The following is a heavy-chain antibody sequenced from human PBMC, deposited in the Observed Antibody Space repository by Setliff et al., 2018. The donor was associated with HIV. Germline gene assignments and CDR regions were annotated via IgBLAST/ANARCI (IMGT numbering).Heavy chain of an antibody. Sequence: ASVKVSCKASGYTFSSHSIHWVRQAPGQGLEWMGWINTNTGNPTYAQGFTGRFVFSLDTSVSTAYLQISSLKAEDSAIYYCARVSDTGVDPQTHRDYWGQGTPVTVSS. D-gene: IGHD2-21*01. CDR3: ARVSDTGVDPQTHRDY. CDR1: GYTFSSHS. V-gene: IGHV7-4-1*02. J-gene: IGHJ4*02. CDR2: INTNTGNP.